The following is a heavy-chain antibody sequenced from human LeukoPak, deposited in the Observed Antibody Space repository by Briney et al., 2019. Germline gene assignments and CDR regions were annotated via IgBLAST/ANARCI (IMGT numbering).Heavy chain of an antibody. CDR3: AKCRVATIGGPYYYYGMDA. J-gene: IGHJ6*04. V-gene: IGHV3-30*18. D-gene: IGHD5-12*01. Sequence: GGSLRLSCAASGFTFSSYGMHWVRQAPGKGLEWVAVISYDGGNKYYADSVKGRFTISRDNSKNTLYLQMNSLRAEDTAVYYCAKCRVATIGGPYYYYGMDAWGKGTTVTVSS. CDR2: ISYDGGNK. CDR1: GFTFSSYG.